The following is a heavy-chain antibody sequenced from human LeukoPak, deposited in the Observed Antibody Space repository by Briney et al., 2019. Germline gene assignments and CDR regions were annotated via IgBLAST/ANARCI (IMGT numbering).Heavy chain of an antibody. CDR2: ISAHDGNT. J-gene: IGHJ6*02. CDR3: ARDGKFIPYDMDV. D-gene: IGHD1-14*01. CDR1: GYTFTSCG. V-gene: IGHV1-18*01. Sequence: GASVKVSCKASGYTFTSCGISWVRQAPGQGLEWMGWISAHDGNTNYAQKLQGRVTMTTDTSTSTAYMELRSLRSDDTAVYYCARDGKFIPYDMDVWGQGTTVTVSS.